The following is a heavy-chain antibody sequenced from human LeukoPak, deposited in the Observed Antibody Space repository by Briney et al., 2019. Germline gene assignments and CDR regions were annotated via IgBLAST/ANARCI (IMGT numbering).Heavy chain of an antibody. CDR3: AGNDYGNYDFDY. Sequence: SEILSLTCTVSGGSISGYYWSWIRQPPGKGLEWIGHIYSSGYSSYNPSLKSRVTMSVDTSKNHFSLKVTSVTAADTAMYYCAGNDYGNYDFDYWGQGTLVTVSS. J-gene: IGHJ4*02. D-gene: IGHD4-11*01. V-gene: IGHV4-4*08. CDR2: IYSSGYS. CDR1: GGSISGYY.